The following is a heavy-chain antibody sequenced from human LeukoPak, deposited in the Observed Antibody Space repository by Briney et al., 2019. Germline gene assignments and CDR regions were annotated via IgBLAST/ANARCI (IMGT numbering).Heavy chain of an antibody. J-gene: IGHJ4*02. V-gene: IGHV3-49*04. Sequence: GGSLRLSCTASGFTFCDYAMSWVRQAQGKGREGVGFIRSKAYGGTTEYAACVKGKFTISRDDSKRIAYLQMNSLKTEDTAVYYCTRGSIVVVVAATLGEIDYWGQGTLVTVSS. CDR2: IRSKAYGGTT. CDR3: TRGSIVVVVAATLGEIDY. D-gene: IGHD2-15*01. CDR1: GFTFCDYA.